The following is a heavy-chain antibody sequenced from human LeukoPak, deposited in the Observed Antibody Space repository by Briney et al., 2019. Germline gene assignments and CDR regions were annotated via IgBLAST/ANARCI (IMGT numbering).Heavy chain of an antibody. J-gene: IGHJ5*01. CDR3: AKVGRTRWPLPSTWFDP. D-gene: IGHD5-24*01. Sequence: PSETLSLTCTVSGGSISSYYWSWIRQPPGKGLEWIGYIYYSGSTNYNPSLKSRVTISVDTSKNQFSLKLTSVTAADPAVYYCAKVGRTRWPLPSTWFDPWGEGTLVTPSS. CDR2: IYYSGST. CDR1: GGSISSYY. V-gene: IGHV4-59*12.